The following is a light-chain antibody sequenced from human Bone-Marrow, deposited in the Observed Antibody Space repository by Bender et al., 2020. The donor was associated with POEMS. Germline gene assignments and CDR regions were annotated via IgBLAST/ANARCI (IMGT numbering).Light chain of an antibody. CDR2: EGT. CDR3: SSYAGSTTLWL. J-gene: IGLJ3*02. CDR1: SSDVGSYSL. V-gene: IGLV2-23*01. Sequence: QSALTQPASVSGSPGQSITISCTGTSSDVGSYSLVSWFQQHPGKAPKLLIYEGTKRPSGVSNRFSGSKSGNTASLTISGLQVEDEADYYCSSYAGSTTLWLFGGGTKLTVL.